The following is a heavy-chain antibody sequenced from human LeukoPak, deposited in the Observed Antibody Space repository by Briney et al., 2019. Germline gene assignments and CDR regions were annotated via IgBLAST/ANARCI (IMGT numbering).Heavy chain of an antibody. J-gene: IGHJ4*02. Sequence: GASVKVSCKASGGTFTSYAISWVRQAPGQGLEWMGGIIPIFGTANYAQKFRGRVTITADESTSTAYMELSSLRSEDTAVYYCARGPLVASYYDYVWGSFSPGYFDYWGQGTLVTVSS. CDR1: GGTFTSYA. CDR2: IIPIFGTA. V-gene: IGHV1-69*13. D-gene: IGHD3-16*01. CDR3: ARGPLVASYYDYVWGSFSPGYFDY.